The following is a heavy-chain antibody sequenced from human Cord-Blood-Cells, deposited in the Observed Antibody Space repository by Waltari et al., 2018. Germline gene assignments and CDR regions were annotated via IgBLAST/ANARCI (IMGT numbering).Heavy chain of an antibody. CDR1: GGSFSGYY. CDR2: INHSGST. V-gene: IGHV4-34*01. Sequence: QVQLQQWGAGLLKPSETLSLTCAVYGGSFSGYYWSWIRQPPGKGLEWIGEINHSGSTNYNPSLKSRVTISVDTSKNQFSLKLSSVTAADTAVYYCARGWYYDILTGYYHYYFDYWGQGTLVTVSS. D-gene: IGHD3-9*01. CDR3: ARGWYYDILTGYYHYYFDY. J-gene: IGHJ4*02.